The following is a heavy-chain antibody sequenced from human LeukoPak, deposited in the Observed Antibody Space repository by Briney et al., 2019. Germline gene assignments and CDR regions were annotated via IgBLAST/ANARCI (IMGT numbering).Heavy chain of an antibody. D-gene: IGHD7-27*01. Sequence: SETLSLTCTVSGGSISSRIYFWGCIRQPPGKGLEWIGSIYYSGTSYYNPSLKSRVTISVDTSKNQFSLRLTSVTAADTAVYYCATTFNWAFDYWGQGTLVTVSS. V-gene: IGHV4-39*07. CDR3: ATTFNWAFDY. CDR1: GGSISSRIYF. CDR2: IYYSGTS. J-gene: IGHJ4*02.